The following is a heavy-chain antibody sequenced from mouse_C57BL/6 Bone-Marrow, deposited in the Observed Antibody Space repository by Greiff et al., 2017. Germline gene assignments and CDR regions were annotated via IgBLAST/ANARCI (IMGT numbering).Heavy chain of an antibody. J-gene: IGHJ3*01. V-gene: IGHV1S22*01. CDR3: TRDGFAY. CDR1: GYTFTSCW. Sequence: LQQPGSELVRPGASVKLSCKASGYTFTSCWMHWVKQRHGQGLEWIGNIYPGSGSTNYDEKFKSKGTLTVDTSSSTAYMHLSSLTSEDSAVYYCTRDGFAYWGQGTLVTVSA. CDR2: IYPGSGST.